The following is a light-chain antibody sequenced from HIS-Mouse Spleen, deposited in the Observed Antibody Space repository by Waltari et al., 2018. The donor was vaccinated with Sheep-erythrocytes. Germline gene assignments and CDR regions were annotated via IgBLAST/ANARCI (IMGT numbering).Light chain of an antibody. CDR3: AAWDDSLNGWV. J-gene: IGLJ3*02. CDR1: SSNIGNNA. V-gene: IGLV1-36*01. CDR2: YDD. Sequence: QRVTISCSGSSSNIGNNAVTWYQQLPGKAPKLLIYYDDLLPSGVSDRFSGSKSGTSASLAISGLQSEDEADYYCAAWDDSLNGWVFGGGTKLTVL.